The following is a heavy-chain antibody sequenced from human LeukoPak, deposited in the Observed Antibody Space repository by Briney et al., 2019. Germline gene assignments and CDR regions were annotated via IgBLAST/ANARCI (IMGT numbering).Heavy chain of an antibody. CDR2: INHSGST. CDR1: GGSFSGYY. Sequence: SETLSLTCAVYGGSFSGYYWSWIRQPPGKGLEWIGEINHSGSTNYNPSLKSRVTISVDTSKNQFSLKLNSVTAADTAVYYCAREGRYSGSSVDYWGQGTLVTVSS. J-gene: IGHJ4*02. CDR3: AREGRYSGSSVDY. V-gene: IGHV4-34*01. D-gene: IGHD6-6*01.